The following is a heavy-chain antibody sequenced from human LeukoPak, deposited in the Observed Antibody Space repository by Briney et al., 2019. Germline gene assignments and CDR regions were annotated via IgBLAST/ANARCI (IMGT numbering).Heavy chain of an antibody. D-gene: IGHD3-16*01. CDR3: ARETSQKGAHYMDV. V-gene: IGHV4-59*01. Sequence: SETLSLTCIVSRGSISSYYWSWIRQPPGKGLEWIGYIYYSGSTNYNPSLKSRVTISVDTSKKQFSLKLSSVTAADTAVYYCARETSQKGAHYMDVWGKGTTVTISS. J-gene: IGHJ6*03. CDR2: IYYSGST. CDR1: RGSISSYY.